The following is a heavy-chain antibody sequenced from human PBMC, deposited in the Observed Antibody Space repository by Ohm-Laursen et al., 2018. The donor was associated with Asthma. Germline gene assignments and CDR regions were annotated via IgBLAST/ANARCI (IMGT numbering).Heavy chain of an antibody. J-gene: IGHJ4*02. D-gene: IGHD1-26*01. Sequence: SLRPSCSASGFTFSSYGMHWVRQAPGKGLEWVAIISYDGSNKDYADSVKGRFTISRDNSKITVYVQMNSLRAEDTAVYYCAKEKGGSFDYWGQGTLVTVSS. CDR2: ISYDGSNK. CDR1: GFTFSSYG. CDR3: AKEKGGSFDY. V-gene: IGHV3-30*18.